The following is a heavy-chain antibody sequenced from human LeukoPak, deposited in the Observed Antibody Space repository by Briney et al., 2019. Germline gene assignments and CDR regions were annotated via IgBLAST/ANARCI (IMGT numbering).Heavy chain of an antibody. Sequence: SETLSLTCAVYGGSFISGYYWTFIRQPPGKGLEWIGSIYHSGSTYYNPSLKSRVTISVDTSKNQFSLKLSSVTAADTAVYYCAARALSLVTFGVVRRHWFDPWGQGTLVTVSS. D-gene: IGHD3-3*01. V-gene: IGHV4-38-2*01. CDR3: AARALSLVTFGVVRRHWFDP. J-gene: IGHJ5*02. CDR2: IYHSGST. CDR1: GGSFISGYY.